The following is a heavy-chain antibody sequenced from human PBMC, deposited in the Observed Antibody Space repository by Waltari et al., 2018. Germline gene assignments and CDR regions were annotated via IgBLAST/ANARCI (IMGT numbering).Heavy chain of an antibody. CDR3: ARLGVAARPPYYYYGMDV. CDR2: ISSISSYI. V-gene: IGHV3-21*01. D-gene: IGHD6-6*01. J-gene: IGHJ6*02. CDR1: GIPFSSDS. Sequence: EVQLVASGGGLVKPGGSLRLSCAASGIPFSSDSRTWVRQHPGTWLAGGSSISSISSYIYYADSVKGRLTISRDNAKNSLYLQMNSLRAEDTAVYYCARLGVAARPPYYYYGMDVWGQGTTVTVSS.